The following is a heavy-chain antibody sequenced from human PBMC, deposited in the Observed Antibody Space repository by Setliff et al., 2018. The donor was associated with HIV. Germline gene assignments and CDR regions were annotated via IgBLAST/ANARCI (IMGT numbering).Heavy chain of an antibody. V-gene: IGHV3-48*01. J-gene: IGHJ6*03. CDR2: ISSNGNTI. Sequence: PGGSLRLSCASSGVTFTSFAMTWVRHTPGRGLEWISYISSNGNTIYYADSVKGRFTISRDDAKNSLFLQMNNLKVDDSAVYYCARDGLDYSDTSGYSYVVDFYYYMDVWGKGTTVTVSS. D-gene: IGHD3-22*01. CDR3: ARDGLDYSDTSGYSYVVDFYYYMDV. CDR1: GVTFTSFA.